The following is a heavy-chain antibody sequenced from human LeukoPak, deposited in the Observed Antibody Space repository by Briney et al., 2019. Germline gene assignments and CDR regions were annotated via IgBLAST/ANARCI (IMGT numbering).Heavy chain of an antibody. Sequence: AAVNLTCTASAYTFTSYSYTRVREPPAQGLEWMGWISSKNGNTKYVQKFQGGVTMTTDTSTSTAYMELRSLRSDDTAVYYCARGAMTTVTTYLDYWGQGTLVTVSS. J-gene: IGHJ4*02. CDR1: AYTFTSYS. D-gene: IGHD4-11*01. CDR2: ISSKNGNT. V-gene: IGHV1-18*01. CDR3: ARGAMTTVTTYLDY.